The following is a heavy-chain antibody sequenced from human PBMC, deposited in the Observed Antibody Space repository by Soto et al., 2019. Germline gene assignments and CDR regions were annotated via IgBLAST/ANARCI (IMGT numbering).Heavy chain of an antibody. Sequence: SETQSVTCTVSDGSSGGYGGSWIRQTPGKGLEWIGYIYYSGSTNYNPSLKSRVTISVDTSKNQFSLKLSSVTAADTAVYYCARDRDCSGGSCYLAQWGQGTLVTVSS. CDR2: IYYSGST. J-gene: IGHJ4*02. CDR1: DGSSGGYG. D-gene: IGHD2-15*01. CDR3: ARDRDCSGGSCYLAQ. V-gene: IGHV4-59*01.